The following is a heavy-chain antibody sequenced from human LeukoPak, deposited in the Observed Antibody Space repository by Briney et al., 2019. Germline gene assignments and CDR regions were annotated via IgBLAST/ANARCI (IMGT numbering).Heavy chain of an antibody. V-gene: IGHV3-23*01. CDR3: AKDLIDYDILTGYYEKYYHYGMDV. Sequence: GSLRLSCAASGFTFSSYAMNWVRQAPGKGLEWVSAISGSGGSTYYADSVKGRFTISRDNSKSTLYLQMNSLRADDTAVYYCAKDLIDYDILTGYYEKYYHYGMDVWGQGHSVTVSS. D-gene: IGHD3-9*01. CDR1: GFTFSSYA. J-gene: IGHJ6*02. CDR2: ISGSGGST.